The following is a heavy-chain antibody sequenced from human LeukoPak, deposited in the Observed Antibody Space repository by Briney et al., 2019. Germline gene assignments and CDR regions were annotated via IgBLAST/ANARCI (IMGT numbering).Heavy chain of an antibody. D-gene: IGHD3-9*01. V-gene: IGHV4-4*07. CDR1: GGSISSYY. CDR3: ARLRYFDWLPSARGYYGMDV. CDR2: IYTSGST. J-gene: IGHJ6*04. Sequence: PSETLSLTCTVSGGSISSYYWSWIRQPAGKGLEWIGRIYTSGSTNYNPSLKSRVTMSVDTSKNQISLKLSSVTAADTAVYYSARLRYFDWLPSARGYYGMDVWGEGTTVTVSS.